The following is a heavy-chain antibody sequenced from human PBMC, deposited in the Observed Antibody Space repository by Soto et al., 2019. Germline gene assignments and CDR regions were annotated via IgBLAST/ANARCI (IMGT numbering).Heavy chain of an antibody. Sequence: QVQLVQSGAEVKKPGSSVKVSCKASGGTFSSYSINWVRQAPGQGLEWMGGIIPIFGTANNAQKFQGRVTITADESATTVYMELSSLRADDSAVYFCARGSKDSYPGSRIFDFWGRGTLVTVSS. CDR2: IIPIFGTA. V-gene: IGHV1-69*01. CDR1: GGTFSSYS. J-gene: IGHJ4*02. CDR3: ARGSKDSYPGSRIFDF. D-gene: IGHD3-10*01.